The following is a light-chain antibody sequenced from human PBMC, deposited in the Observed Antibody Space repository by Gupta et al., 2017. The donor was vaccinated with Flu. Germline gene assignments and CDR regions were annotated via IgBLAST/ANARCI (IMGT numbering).Light chain of an antibody. V-gene: IGKV3-11*01. CDR1: QSSRTY. CDR3: QQRSNGFT. CDR2: DAS. Sequence: PGESATLSCMASQSSRTYLGCYQQKGSQAPRLLLDDASKGAAGGPAWFSGSGSATDFTLIISSLEPEDFAVYYCQQRSNGFTFGGGTKVEI. J-gene: IGKJ4*01.